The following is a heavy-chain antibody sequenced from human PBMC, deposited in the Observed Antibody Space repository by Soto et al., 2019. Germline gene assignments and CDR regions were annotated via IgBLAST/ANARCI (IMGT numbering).Heavy chain of an antibody. J-gene: IGHJ6*02. CDR3: AKAHMALVLRYFDWLPPDYYYGMDV. D-gene: IGHD3-9*01. Sequence: HPGGSLRLSCAASGFTFDDYAMHWVRQAPGKGLEWVSGITWNSGSIGYADSVKGRFTISRDNSKNSLYLQMNSLRTEDTALYYCAKAHMALVLRYFDWLPPDYYYGMDVWGQGTTVTVSS. CDR1: GFTFDDYA. CDR2: ITWNSGSI. V-gene: IGHV3-9*01.